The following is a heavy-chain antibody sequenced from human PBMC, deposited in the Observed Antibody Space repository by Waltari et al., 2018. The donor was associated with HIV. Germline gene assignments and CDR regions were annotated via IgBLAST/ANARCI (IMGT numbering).Heavy chain of an antibody. J-gene: IGHJ4*02. V-gene: IGHV1-46*03. Sequence: QVQLVQSGAEVKKPGASVKVSCKASGYTFTSYYMHWVRQAPGQGLEWMGIINPSGWSTSYEQKVQGRINMTRDTSTSTVYMVLSSLRSEDTAVYYCARGEGYSYGYWGQGTLVTVSS. CDR1: GYTFTSYY. CDR3: ARGEGYSYGY. CDR2: INPSGWST. D-gene: IGHD5-18*01.